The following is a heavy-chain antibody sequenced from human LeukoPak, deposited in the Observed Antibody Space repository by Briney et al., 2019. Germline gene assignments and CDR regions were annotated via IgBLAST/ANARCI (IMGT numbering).Heavy chain of an antibody. CDR1: GYTFTSYG. V-gene: IGHV1-69*06. J-gene: IGHJ4*02. D-gene: IGHD6-13*01. CDR3: ARDSMSSSQPY. CDR2: IIPIFGTA. Sequence: SVKVSCKASGYTFTSYGISWVRQAPGQGLEWMGGIIPIFGTANYAQKFQGRVTITADKSTSTAYMELSSLRSEDTAVYYCARDSMSSSQPYWGQGTLVTVSS.